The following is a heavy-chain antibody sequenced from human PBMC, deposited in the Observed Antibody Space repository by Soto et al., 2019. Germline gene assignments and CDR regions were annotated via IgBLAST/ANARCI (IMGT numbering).Heavy chain of an antibody. CDR1: GYSFSTYR. V-gene: IGHV5-10-1*01. D-gene: IGHD5-18*01. Sequence: GESLKISCKGSGYSFSTYRISWVRQMPGKGLEWMGKIDPSDSYTNYSPSFQGHVSISSDTSISTAYLQWSSLKASDTAMYYCARDPGYSYGNTWGQGTLVTVSS. CDR3: ARDPGYSYGNT. J-gene: IGHJ5*02. CDR2: IDPSDSYT.